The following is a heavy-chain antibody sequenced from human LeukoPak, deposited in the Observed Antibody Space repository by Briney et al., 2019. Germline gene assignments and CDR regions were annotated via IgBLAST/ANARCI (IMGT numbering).Heavy chain of an antibody. V-gene: IGHV3-9*01. CDR2: ISWNSGDT. CDR3: AKDVGRFSYGNDAFDI. CDR1: GFTFSSYW. D-gene: IGHD5-18*01. Sequence: PGGSLRLSCAASGFTFSSYWMHWVRQAPGKGLVWVSGISWNSGDTGYADSVRDRFTISRDNAKNSLYLQMNGLRPEDTALYYCAKDVGRFSYGNDAFDIWGQGTKVTVPS. J-gene: IGHJ3*02.